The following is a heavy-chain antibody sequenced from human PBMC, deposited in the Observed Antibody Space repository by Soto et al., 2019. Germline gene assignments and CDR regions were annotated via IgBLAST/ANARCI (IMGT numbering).Heavy chain of an antibody. CDR2: ISAYNGNT. J-gene: IGHJ6*02. D-gene: IGHD3-10*01. CDR1: GYTFTNYD. CDR3: ASXXGRSXSSALYYYGMDV. Sequence: QVQLVQSGAEVKKPGASVKVSCKASGYTFTNYDITWVRQAPGQGLEWMGWISAYNGNTNYAQKLQGRVTMTTDTSTSTAYMXLRSLXSDDXAVYYCASXXGRSXSSALYYYGMDVWGQGTTVTVSS. V-gene: IGHV1-18*01.